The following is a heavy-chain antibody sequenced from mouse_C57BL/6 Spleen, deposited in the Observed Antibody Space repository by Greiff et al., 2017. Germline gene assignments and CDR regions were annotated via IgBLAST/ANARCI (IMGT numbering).Heavy chain of an antibody. Sequence: EVKLMESGGGLVKPGGSLKLSCAASGFTFSDYGMHWVRQAPEKGLEWVAYISSGSSTIYYADTVKGRFTISRDNAKNTLFLQMTSLRSEDTAMXYCARGLYSNYFDYWGQGTTLAVSS. V-gene: IGHV5-17*01. CDR1: GFTFSDYG. J-gene: IGHJ2*01. D-gene: IGHD2-5*01. CDR2: ISSGSSTI. CDR3: ARGLYSNYFDY.